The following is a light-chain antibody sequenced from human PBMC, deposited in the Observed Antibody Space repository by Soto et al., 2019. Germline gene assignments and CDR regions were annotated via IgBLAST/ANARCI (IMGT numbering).Light chain of an antibody. V-gene: IGLV2-23*03. CDR2: EGS. CDR3: CSYAGSSTFGVV. Sequence: QSALTQPASVSGSPGQSITISCTGTSSDVGSYNLVSWYQQHPGKAPKLMIYEGSKRPSGVSNRFSGSKSGNTASLTISGLQAEDEADYYCCSYAGSSTFGVVFGGGIKLTVL. CDR1: SSDVGSYNL. J-gene: IGLJ2*01.